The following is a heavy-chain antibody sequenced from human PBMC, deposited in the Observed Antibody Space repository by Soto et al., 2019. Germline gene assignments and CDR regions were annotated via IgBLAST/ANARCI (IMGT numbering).Heavy chain of an antibody. Sequence: GGSLRLSCAASGFTFSSYAMSWVRQAPGKGLEWVSAISGSGGSTYYADSVKGRFTISRDNSKNTLYLQMNSLRAEDTAVYYCAKDGRTYYDFWSGYRYYMDVWGKGTTVTVSS. D-gene: IGHD3-3*01. CDR2: ISGSGGST. CDR3: AKDGRTYYDFWSGYRYYMDV. J-gene: IGHJ6*03. CDR1: GFTFSSYA. V-gene: IGHV3-23*01.